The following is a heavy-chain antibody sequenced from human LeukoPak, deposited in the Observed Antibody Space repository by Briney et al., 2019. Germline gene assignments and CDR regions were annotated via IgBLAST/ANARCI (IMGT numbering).Heavy chain of an antibody. CDR2: IYSGANT. J-gene: IGHJ4*02. CDR1: GFIVSSKY. Sequence: GGSLRLSCAASGFIVSSKYMSWVRQAPGKGLEWVSVIYSGANTYYADSVQGRFTISRDTSRNTLYLQMNSLRAEDTAVYYCARLGPYYFDSWGQGTLVIVSS. D-gene: IGHD3-16*01. V-gene: IGHV3-53*01. CDR3: ARLGPYYFDS.